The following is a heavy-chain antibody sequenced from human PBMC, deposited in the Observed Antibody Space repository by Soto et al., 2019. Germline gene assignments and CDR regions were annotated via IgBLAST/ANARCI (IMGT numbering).Heavy chain of an antibody. V-gene: IGHV3-49*03. CDR3: TNNGISGWYGRIDY. Sequence: EVQLVESGGGLVQPGRSLRLSCTASGFTFGDYAMSWFRQAPGKGLEWVGFIRSKAYGGTTEYAASVKGRFSISRDDSNSIAYLQMNSLKTEDTAVYYCTNNGISGWYGRIDYWGQGTLVTVSS. CDR2: IRSKAYGGTT. D-gene: IGHD6-19*01. J-gene: IGHJ4*02. CDR1: GFTFGDYA.